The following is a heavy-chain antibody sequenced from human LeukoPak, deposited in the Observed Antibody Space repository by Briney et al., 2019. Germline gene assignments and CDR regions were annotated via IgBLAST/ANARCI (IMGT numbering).Heavy chain of an antibody. CDR2: INWNGGST. V-gene: IGHV3-20*01. CDR3: ARGYSYGPDY. CDR1: GFTFDDYG. D-gene: IGHD5-18*01. J-gene: IGHJ4*02. Sequence: GGSLRLSCAASGFTFDDYGMSWVRQAPGKGLEWVSGINWNGGSTGYADSVKVRFTISRDNAKNSLYLQMNSLRAEDTALYHCARGYSYGPDYWGQGTLVTVSS.